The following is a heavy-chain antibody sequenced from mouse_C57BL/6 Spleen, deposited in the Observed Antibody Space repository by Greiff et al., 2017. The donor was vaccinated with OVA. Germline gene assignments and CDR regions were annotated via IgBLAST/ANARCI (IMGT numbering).Heavy chain of an antibody. V-gene: IGHV5-4*01. D-gene: IGHD1-1*01. Sequence: EVHLVEPGGGLVKPGGSLKLSCAASGFTFSSYAMSWVRQTPGQRLEWVATISDGGSYTNYPDNVKGRFTISRDNANSNLYLQMSHLKSEDTAMYYCARETDTAWFAYWGQGTLVTVSA. J-gene: IGHJ3*01. CDR3: ARETDTAWFAY. CDR2: ISDGGSYT. CDR1: GFTFSSYA.